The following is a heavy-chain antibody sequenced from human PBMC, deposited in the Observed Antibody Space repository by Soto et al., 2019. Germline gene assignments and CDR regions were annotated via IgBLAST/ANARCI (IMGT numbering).Heavy chain of an antibody. CDR2: INEDGSQE. V-gene: IGHV3-7*05. J-gene: IGHJ4*02. CDR1: GFIFSTSW. Sequence: GVSLRLSCAASGFIFSTSWMTWVRQAPGKGLEWVAGINEDGSQEYYVDSVKGRFIISRDNARNSLYLQMNSLRAEDTAVYYCARDRAFTCYDYWGQGTVVTVSS. D-gene: IGHD2-15*01. CDR3: ARDRAFTCYDY.